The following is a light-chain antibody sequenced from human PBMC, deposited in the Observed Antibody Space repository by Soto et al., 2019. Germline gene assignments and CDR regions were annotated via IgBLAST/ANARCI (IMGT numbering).Light chain of an antibody. CDR3: PPYTSYSEA. CDR1: QTISSW. CDR2: KAS. Sequence: DSNITQSPSTRSGSVLYIFTMTWLASQTISSWLSWYQQKPGKAPKILIYKASTLKSGVPSRFSGSGSGTEFTLTISSLQPDDFATYYSPPYTSYSEAFGQRTKADI. J-gene: IGKJ1*01. V-gene: IGKV1-5*03.